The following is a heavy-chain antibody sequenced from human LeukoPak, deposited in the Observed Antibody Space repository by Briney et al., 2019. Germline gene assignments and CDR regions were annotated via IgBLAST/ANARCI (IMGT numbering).Heavy chain of an antibody. D-gene: IGHD4-17*01. Sequence: GGSLRLSCAASGFTFSTYSMNWVRQAPGKGLEWVSYISISSSPIYYADSVKGRFTISRDNAKNSLYLQMNSLRAEDTAVYFCARDDGDYAHPVDYWGQGTLVTVSS. J-gene: IGHJ4*02. CDR3: ARDDGDYAHPVDY. V-gene: IGHV3-48*04. CDR1: GFTFSTYS. CDR2: ISISSSPI.